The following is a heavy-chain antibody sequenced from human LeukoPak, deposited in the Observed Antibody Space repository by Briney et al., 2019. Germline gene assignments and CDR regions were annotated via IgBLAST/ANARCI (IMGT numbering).Heavy chain of an antibody. CDR1: GFTFSSYG. D-gene: IGHD6-13*01. Sequence: PGRSLRLSCAASGFTFSSYGMHWVRQAPGKGLEWVAVISYDGSNKYYADSVKGRFTISRDNSKNTLYLQMNGLRAEDTAVYYCAKDTSISSSWGYYYGMDVWGQGTTVTVSS. V-gene: IGHV3-30*18. CDR3: AKDTSISSSWGYYYGMDV. CDR2: ISYDGSNK. J-gene: IGHJ6*02.